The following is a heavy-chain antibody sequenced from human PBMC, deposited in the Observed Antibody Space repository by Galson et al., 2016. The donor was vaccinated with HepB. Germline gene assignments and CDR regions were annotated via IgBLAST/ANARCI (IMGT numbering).Heavy chain of an antibody. CDR3: ASGYDFDVGSY. D-gene: IGHD5-12*01. Sequence: GKGLEWVSVIYSGDRTNYADSVKGRFTISRDNAKNSLYLQMNSLRAEDTAVYYCASGYDFDVGSYWGPGTLVTVSS. CDR2: IYSGDRT. J-gene: IGHJ4*02. V-gene: IGHV3-53*01.